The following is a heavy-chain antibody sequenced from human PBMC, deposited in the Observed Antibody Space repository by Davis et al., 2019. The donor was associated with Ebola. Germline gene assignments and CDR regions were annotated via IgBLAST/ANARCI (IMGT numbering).Heavy chain of an antibody. Sequence: AASVKVSRKASGYTFTSYAMHWVRQAPGQRLEWMGWINAGNGNTKYSQKFQGRVTITRDTSASTAYMELSSLRSEDTAVYYCARVWGYCSGGSCFGAFDIWGQGTMVTVSS. D-gene: IGHD2-15*01. CDR3: ARVWGYCSGGSCFGAFDI. V-gene: IGHV1-3*01. CDR1: GYTFTSYA. CDR2: INAGNGNT. J-gene: IGHJ3*02.